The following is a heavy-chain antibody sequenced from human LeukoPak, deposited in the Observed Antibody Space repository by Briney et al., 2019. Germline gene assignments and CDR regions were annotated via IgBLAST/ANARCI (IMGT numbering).Heavy chain of an antibody. D-gene: IGHD2/OR15-2a*01. CDR3: ASIFNARFPAFLY. CDR2: IYSDTST. J-gene: IGHJ4*02. Sequence: VQPGGSLRLSCAASGFTVSRNYMTWVRRPPGKGLEWVSSIYSDTSTYYADSVKGRFTISRDNSKNTLFLHMKTLRAEDTAVYFCASIFNARFPAFLYWGQGTLLTVSS. CDR1: GFTVSRNY. V-gene: IGHV3-66*01.